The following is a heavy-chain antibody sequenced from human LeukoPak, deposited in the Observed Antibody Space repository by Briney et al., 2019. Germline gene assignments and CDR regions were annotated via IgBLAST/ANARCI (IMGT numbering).Heavy chain of an antibody. Sequence: GGSLRLSCAASGFTFSSYAMTWVRQAPGKGLQWVSTVSGGGDNSYFADSVKGRFTISRDNSNNTLYLQMNSLRAEDTAVYYCARHSPNWGFPFDFWGQGTVVTVSS. V-gene: IGHV3-23*01. CDR2: VSGGGDNS. D-gene: IGHD7-27*01. CDR1: GFTFSSYA. CDR3: ARHSPNWGFPFDF. J-gene: IGHJ4*02.